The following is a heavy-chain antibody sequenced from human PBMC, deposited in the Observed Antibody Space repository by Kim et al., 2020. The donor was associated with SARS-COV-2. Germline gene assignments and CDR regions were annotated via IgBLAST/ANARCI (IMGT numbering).Heavy chain of an antibody. D-gene: IGHD3-9*01. Sequence: GGSLRLSCAASGFTFSSYAMHWVRQAPGKGLEWVAVISYDGSNKYYADSVKGRFTISRDNSKNTLYLQMNSLRAEDTAVYYCARPLRYFDWPPYYYYGMDGWGQGTTVTVSS. J-gene: IGHJ6*02. CDR3: ARPLRYFDWPPYYYYGMDG. CDR2: ISYDGSNK. V-gene: IGHV3-30-3*01. CDR1: GFTFSSYA.